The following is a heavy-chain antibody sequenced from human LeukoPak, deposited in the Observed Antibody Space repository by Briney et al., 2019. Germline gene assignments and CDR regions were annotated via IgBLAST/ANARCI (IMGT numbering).Heavy chain of an antibody. D-gene: IGHD1-26*01. CDR1: SGAFSECV. V-gene: IGHV4-34*01. Sequence: AETLSITCASKSGAFSECVGRGSRQPPGKGLEWIGEINHSGSTNYNPSLKSRVTISVDTSKNQFSLKLSSVNGADTAVYCCARALIVGRLYGMDLWGQGTTVTVSS. J-gene: IGHJ6*02. CDR2: INHSGST. CDR3: ARALIVGRLYGMDL.